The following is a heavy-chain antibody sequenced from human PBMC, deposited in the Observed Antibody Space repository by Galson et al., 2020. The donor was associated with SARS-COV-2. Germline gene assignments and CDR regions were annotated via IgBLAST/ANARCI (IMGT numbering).Heavy chain of an antibody. D-gene: IGHD6-6*01. Sequence: GGSLRLSCAASGFPFSTYAMHWDRQAPGKGLEWVAAISYDGSYKHDVDSLKGRFTISRDNSKNTLYLQMNSLRPEDTAVYYCASSPSIAGSGTRFSFQHWGQGTLVTVSS. J-gene: IGHJ1*01. CDR2: ISYDGSYK. CDR3: ASSPSIAGSGTRFSFQH. CDR1: GFPFSTYA. V-gene: IGHV3-30*01.